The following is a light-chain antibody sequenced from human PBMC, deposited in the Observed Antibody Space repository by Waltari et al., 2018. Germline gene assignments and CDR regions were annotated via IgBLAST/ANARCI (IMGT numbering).Light chain of an antibody. J-gene: IGLJ3*02. V-gene: IGLV2-11*01. CDR2: DVT. CDR3: CSFAGTYTFTWV. CDR1: SSDIGAYNY. Sequence: HSALTQPRSVSGSPGQSVTISCIGSSSDIGAYNYVSWYQQHPGKAPKLLISDVTKRPSGVPDRFSGSKSGNAASLVISGLQVEDEADYYCCSFAGTYTFTWVFGGGTTLTVL.